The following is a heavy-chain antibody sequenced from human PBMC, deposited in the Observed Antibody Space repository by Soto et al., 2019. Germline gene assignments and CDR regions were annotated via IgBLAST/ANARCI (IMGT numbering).Heavy chain of an antibody. CDR1: GGSISSGDYY. J-gene: IGHJ5*02. V-gene: IGHV4-30-4*02. CDR3: ARSLYYDFWSGSNWFDP. D-gene: IGHD3-3*01. CDR2: IYYSGST. Sequence: SDTLSLTCTVSGGSISSGDYYWSWIRQPPGKGLEWIGYIYYSGSTYYNPSLKSRVTISVDTSKNQFSLKLSSVTAADTAVYYCARSLYYDFWSGSNWFDPWGQGTLVTVSS.